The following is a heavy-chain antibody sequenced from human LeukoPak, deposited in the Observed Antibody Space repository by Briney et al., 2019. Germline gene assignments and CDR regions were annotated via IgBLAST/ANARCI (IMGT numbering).Heavy chain of an antibody. D-gene: IGHD3-22*01. CDR3: ARDGRDYDTTGYYYIDY. J-gene: IGHJ4*02. CDR1: RGSISNYY. Sequence: ASETLSLTCTVSRGSISNYYWSWIRQPPGKGLEWIGYINYSGSTDYNPSLKSRVTISIDTSKNQFSLRLSSVTAADTAAYYCARDGRDYDTTGYYYIDYWGQGTLVTVSS. V-gene: IGHV4-59*01. CDR2: INYSGST.